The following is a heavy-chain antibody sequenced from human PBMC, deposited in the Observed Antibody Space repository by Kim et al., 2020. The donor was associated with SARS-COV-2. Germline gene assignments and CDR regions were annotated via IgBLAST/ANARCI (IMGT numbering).Heavy chain of an antibody. D-gene: IGHD5-18*01. CDR1: GFTFSSYA. CDR3: AKREALWYSYGSFDY. V-gene: IGHV3-23*01. J-gene: IGHJ4*02. CDR2: ISGSGGST. Sequence: GESLRLSCAASGFTFSSYAMSWVRQAPGKGLEWVSAISGSGGSTYYADSVKGRFTISRDNSKNTLYLQMNSLRAEDTAVYYCAKREALWYSYGSFDYWGQGTLVTVSS.